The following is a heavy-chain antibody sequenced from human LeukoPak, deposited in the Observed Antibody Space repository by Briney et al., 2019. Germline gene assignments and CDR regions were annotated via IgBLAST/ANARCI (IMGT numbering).Heavy chain of an antibody. CDR1: GYTFISYG. J-gene: IGHJ4*02. CDR3: ARRSSWNDY. CDR2: VSPYNNKT. V-gene: IGHV1-18*01. Sequence: ASVKVSCKAPGYTFISYGISWVRQAPGQGLEWMGWVSPYNNKTNYAQKVQGRVTMATDTSTSTAYMDLRSLRSDDTAVYYCARRSSWNDYWGQGTLVTVSS. D-gene: IGHD6-13*01.